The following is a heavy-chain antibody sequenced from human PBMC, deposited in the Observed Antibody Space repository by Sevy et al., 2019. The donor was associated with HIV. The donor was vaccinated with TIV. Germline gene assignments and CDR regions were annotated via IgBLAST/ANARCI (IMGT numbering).Heavy chain of an antibody. CDR2: IYPGDPAP. CDR3: ARLNGFEPYSYYALDV. J-gene: IGHJ6*02. D-gene: IGHD5-12*01. CDR1: GYSFTHYW. Sequence: GESLKISCEGSGYSFTHYWIAWVRQIPGKGLEWMGIIYPGDPAPTYSPSFQGRVTMSADKSINIAYLQWSRLRASDTAIYYCARLNGFEPYSYYALDVWGQGTTVTVSS. V-gene: IGHV5-51*01.